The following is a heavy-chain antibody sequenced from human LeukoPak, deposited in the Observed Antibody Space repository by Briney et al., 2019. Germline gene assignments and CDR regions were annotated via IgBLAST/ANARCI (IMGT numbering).Heavy chain of an antibody. CDR2: INHSGST. CDR1: GGSFSGYY. D-gene: IGHD6-13*01. CDR3: ARGRGIAAAGTFDY. Sequence: SETLSLTCAVYGGSFSGYYWSRIRQPPGKGLEWIGEINHSGSTNYNPSLKSRVSMSVDTSKNQFSLKLSSVTAADTAVYYCARGRGIAAAGTFDYWGQGTLVTVSS. J-gene: IGHJ4*02. V-gene: IGHV4-34*01.